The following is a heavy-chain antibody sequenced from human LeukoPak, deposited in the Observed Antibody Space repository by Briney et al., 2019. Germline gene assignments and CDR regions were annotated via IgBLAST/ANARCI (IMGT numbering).Heavy chain of an antibody. V-gene: IGHV3-21*01. D-gene: IGHD4-17*01. CDR1: GFTFSSYS. CDR2: ISSSSSYI. Sequence: TPGGSLRLSCAASGFTFSSYSMNWVRQAPGKGLEWVSSISSSSSYIYHADSVKGRFTISRDNAKNSLYLQMNSLRAEDTAVYYCARDLYYGGNHSPWGQGTLVTVSS. CDR3: ARDLYYGGNHSP. J-gene: IGHJ4*02.